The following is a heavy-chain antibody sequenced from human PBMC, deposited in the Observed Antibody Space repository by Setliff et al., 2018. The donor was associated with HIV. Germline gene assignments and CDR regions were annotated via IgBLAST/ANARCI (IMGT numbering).Heavy chain of an antibody. J-gene: IGHJ3*02. CDR1: GFTFRSHW. Sequence: GGSLRLSCAASGFTFRSHWMHWVRQAPGKGLVWVSRIKSDGSSTAYADSVKGRFTISRDNAKSTLYLQMNSLRVEDTAVYYCAREDVTTSGLDIWGQGTMVTVSS. D-gene: IGHD4-17*01. CDR2: IKSDGSST. V-gene: IGHV3-74*01. CDR3: AREDVTTSGLDI.